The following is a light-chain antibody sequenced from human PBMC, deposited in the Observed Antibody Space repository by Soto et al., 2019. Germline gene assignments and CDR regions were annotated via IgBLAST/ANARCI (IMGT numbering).Light chain of an antibody. CDR1: SSDDGANIF. J-gene: IGLJ1*01. Sequence: QSALTQPASVSGSPGQSITISCTGTSSDDGANIFVSWHQQHPGKAPKLMIYAVSSRPSGVSYRFSGSKSGNTASLTISGLQAEDEADYYCSSYTSNNSYVFGTGTKLTVL. CDR3: SSYTSNNSYV. CDR2: AVS. V-gene: IGLV2-14*01.